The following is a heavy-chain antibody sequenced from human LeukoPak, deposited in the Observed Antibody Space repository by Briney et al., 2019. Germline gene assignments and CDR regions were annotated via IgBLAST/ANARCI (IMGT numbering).Heavy chain of an antibody. J-gene: IGHJ6*02. Sequence: PGGSLRLSCAASGFTFSSYSMNWVRQAPGKGLEWVSYISSSSSTIYYADSVKGRFTISRDNAKNPLYLQMNSLRDEDTAVYYCARGVRFLEWLSIYGMDVWGQGTTVTVSS. V-gene: IGHV3-48*02. CDR1: GFTFSSYS. CDR2: ISSSSSTI. D-gene: IGHD3-3*01. CDR3: ARGVRFLEWLSIYGMDV.